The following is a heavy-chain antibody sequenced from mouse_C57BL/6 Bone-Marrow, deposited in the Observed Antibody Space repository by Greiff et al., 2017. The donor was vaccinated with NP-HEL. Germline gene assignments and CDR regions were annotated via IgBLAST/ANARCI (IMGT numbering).Heavy chain of an antibody. CDR1: GYTFTDYE. CDR2: IDPETGGT. CDR3: TRERDGSSYVY. D-gene: IGHD1-1*01. J-gene: IGHJ2*01. Sequence: QVQLKQSGAELVRPGASVTLSCKASGYTFTDYEMHWVKQTPVHGLEWIGAIDPETGGTAYNQKFKGKAILTADKSSSTAYMELRSLTSEDSAVYYCTRERDGSSYVYWGQGTTLTVSS. V-gene: IGHV1-15*01.